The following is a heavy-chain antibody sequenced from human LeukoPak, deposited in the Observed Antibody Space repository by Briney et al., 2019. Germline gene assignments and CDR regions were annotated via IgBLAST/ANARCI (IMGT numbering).Heavy chain of an antibody. J-gene: IGHJ3*02. V-gene: IGHV4-34*01. CDR3: ARRRGGRASFAI. Sequence: PSETLSLTCAVYGGSFSGYYWSWIRQPPGKGLEWIGEINHSGSTNYNPSLKSRVTISVDTSKNQFSLKLSSVTAADTAVYYCARRRGGRASFAIWGQGTMVTVSS. CDR1: GGSFSGYY. D-gene: IGHD3-10*01. CDR2: INHSGST.